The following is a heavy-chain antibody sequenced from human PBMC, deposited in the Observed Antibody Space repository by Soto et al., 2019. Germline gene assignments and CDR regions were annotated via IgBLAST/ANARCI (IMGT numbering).Heavy chain of an antibody. J-gene: IGHJ6*02. V-gene: IGHV3-53*01. CDR2: IYSGGST. Sequence: LRLSCAASGFTVSSNYMSWFRQAPGKGLEWVSVIYSGGSTYYADSVKGRFTISRDNSKNTLYLQMNSLRAEDTAVYYCARDQKLGSYYTEGYYYYGMDVWGQGTTVTVSS. CDR1: GFTVSSNY. D-gene: IGHD3-10*01. CDR3: ARDQKLGSYYTEGYYYYGMDV.